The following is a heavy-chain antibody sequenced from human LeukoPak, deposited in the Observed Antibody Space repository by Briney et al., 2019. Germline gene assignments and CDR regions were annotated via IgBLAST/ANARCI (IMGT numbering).Heavy chain of an antibody. CDR3: AKGGLVYGYPAEYCQH. V-gene: IGHV3-43*02. J-gene: IGHJ1*01. Sequence: PGGSLRLSCAASGFTFDDYAMHWVRQAPGKGLEWVSLISGVGGSTYYADSVKGRFTISTDNSKSSLYLRVNSRRPENTACYSCAKGGLVYGYPAEYCQHWGQGTLVTVSS. CDR1: GFTFDDYA. CDR2: ISGVGGST. D-gene: IGHD5/OR15-5a*01.